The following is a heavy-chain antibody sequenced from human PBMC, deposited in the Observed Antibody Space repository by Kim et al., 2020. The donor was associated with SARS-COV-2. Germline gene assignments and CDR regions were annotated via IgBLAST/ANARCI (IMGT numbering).Heavy chain of an antibody. CDR2: INTNTGNP. J-gene: IGHJ5*02. D-gene: IGHD6-13*01. CDR3: ARDPISGIAAAGLDP. Sequence: ASVKVSCKASGYTFTSYAMNWVRQAPGQGLEWMGWINTNTGNPTYAQGFTGRFVFSLDTSVSTAYLQISSLKAEDTAVYYCARDPISGIAAAGLDPWGQGTLVTVSS. V-gene: IGHV7-4-1*02. CDR1: GYTFTSYA.